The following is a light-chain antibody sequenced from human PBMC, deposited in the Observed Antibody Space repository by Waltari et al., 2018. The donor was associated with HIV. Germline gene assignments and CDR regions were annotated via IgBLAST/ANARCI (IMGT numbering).Light chain of an antibody. V-gene: IGKV1-16*01. CDR3: HQYNSNPPT. CDR1: LQITPY. J-gene: IGKJ5*01. Sequence: DVRMTQSPASLSASVGDRVTITCRSSLQITPYVAWFHQRPGAAPRSLIYDASTWLSGVPSRFSGSGSGSDFTLTISNVQPEDSATYYCHQYNSNPPTFGQGTRLE. CDR2: DAS.